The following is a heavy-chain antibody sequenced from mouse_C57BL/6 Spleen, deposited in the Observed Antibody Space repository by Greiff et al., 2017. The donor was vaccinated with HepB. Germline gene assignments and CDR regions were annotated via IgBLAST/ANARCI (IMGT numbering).Heavy chain of an antibody. CDR2: IRNKANGYTT. CDR1: GFTFTDYY. D-gene: IGHD1-1*01. CDR3: ARYLITTASSPEYFDY. J-gene: IGHJ2*01. Sequence: EVQRVESGGGLVQPGGSLSLSCAASGFTFTDYYMSWVRQPPGKALEWLGFIRNKANGYTTEYSASVKGRFTISRDNSQSILYLQMNALRAEDSATYYCARYLITTASSPEYFDYWGQGTTLTVSS. V-gene: IGHV7-3*01.